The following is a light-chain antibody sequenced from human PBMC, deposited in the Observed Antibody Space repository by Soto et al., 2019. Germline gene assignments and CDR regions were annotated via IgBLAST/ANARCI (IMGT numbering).Light chain of an antibody. J-gene: IGKJ1*01. Sequence: DIQMTQSPSSVSASVGDRVTITCRASKAISTWLAWYQQKPGKAPKLLIYAASNLQTGVPSRFSGSGSGTDFTLTISSRQPEDFATYYCHQANSFPRTFGQGTKVEIK. CDR1: KAISTW. V-gene: IGKV1D-12*01. CDR2: AAS. CDR3: HQANSFPRT.